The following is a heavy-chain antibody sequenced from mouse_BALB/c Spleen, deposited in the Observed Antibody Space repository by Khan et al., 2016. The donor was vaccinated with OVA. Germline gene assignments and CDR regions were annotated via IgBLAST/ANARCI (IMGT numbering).Heavy chain of an antibody. Sequence: VQLQQSGAELVRPGASVKLSCKTSGYIFTSYWIHWVKQRSGQGLEWIARIYPGTDNTYYNEKLKDRATLTADRSSSTAYMQLSSLKSEDSAVYFCAREEALYYFDDWGQGTTLTVSS. J-gene: IGHJ2*01. CDR3: AREEALYYFDD. CDR2: IYPGTDNT. CDR1: GYIFTSYW. D-gene: IGHD3-2*02. V-gene: IGHV1S132*01.